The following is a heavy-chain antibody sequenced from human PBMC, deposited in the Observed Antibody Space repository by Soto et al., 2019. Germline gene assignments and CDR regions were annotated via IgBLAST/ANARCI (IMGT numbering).Heavy chain of an antibody. Sequence: QLQLQESGPGLVKPSETLSLTCTVSGGSISSSSYYWGWIRQPPGKGLEWIGSIYYSGSTYYNPSLKSRVTISVDTSKNQFSLKLSSVTAADTAVYYCARREQLVSDFDYWGQGTLVTVSS. CDR3: ARREQLVSDFDY. V-gene: IGHV4-39*01. CDR2: IYYSGST. D-gene: IGHD6-6*01. J-gene: IGHJ4*02. CDR1: GGSISSSSYY.